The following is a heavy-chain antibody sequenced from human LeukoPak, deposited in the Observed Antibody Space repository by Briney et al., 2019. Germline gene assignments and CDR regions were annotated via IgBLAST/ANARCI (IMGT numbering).Heavy chain of an antibody. J-gene: IGHJ4*02. CDR3: ARDGSGSYYSPLWV. Sequence: LVRLSPSASGGTLSNYAISWVRQAPGQGLEWRGGMVPIFVAETYTQKLQGRVTSTEDESTSTSYMAFRGLRSEDTAVYYCARDGSGSYYSPLWVWGQGTLVTVSS. CDR1: GGTLSNYA. CDR2: MVPIFVAE. D-gene: IGHD3-10*01. V-gene: IGHV1-69*13.